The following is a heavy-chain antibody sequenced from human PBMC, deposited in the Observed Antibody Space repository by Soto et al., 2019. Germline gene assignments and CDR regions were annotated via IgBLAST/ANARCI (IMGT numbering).Heavy chain of an antibody. Sequence: QITLKESGPTLVSPTPTLTLTCTFTGFSLSTSGLGAGWIRQPPRKALEWLALIYWNDYKRYSPSLKARLTITKDTSKNHVVLTMTNMDPVDTATYFCADSPSGWYLFDYWGQGTLVTVSS. CDR2: IYWNDYK. D-gene: IGHD6-19*01. CDR3: ADSPSGWYLFDY. V-gene: IGHV2-5*01. CDR1: GFSLSTSGLG. J-gene: IGHJ4*02.